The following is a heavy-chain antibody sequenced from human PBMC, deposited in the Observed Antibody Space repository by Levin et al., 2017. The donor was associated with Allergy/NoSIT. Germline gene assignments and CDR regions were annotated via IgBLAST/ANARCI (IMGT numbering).Heavy chain of an antibody. CDR1: GYSFTSYW. Sequence: PGESLKISCKGSGYSFTSYWIGWVRQMPGKGLEWMGIIYPGDSDTRYSPSFQGQVTISADKSISTAYLQWSSLTASDTAMYYCARGPPGGGSGCSGFDYWGQGTLVTVSS. CDR3: ARGPPGGGSGCSGFDY. V-gene: IGHV5-51*01. J-gene: IGHJ4*02. D-gene: IGHD5-12*01. CDR2: IYPGDSDT.